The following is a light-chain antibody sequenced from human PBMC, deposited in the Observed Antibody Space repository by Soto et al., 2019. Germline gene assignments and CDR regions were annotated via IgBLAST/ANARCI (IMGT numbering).Light chain of an antibody. CDR3: CSYAGSSTYYV. Sequence: QSVLTQPASVSGSPGQSVTVSCTGSSSDVGTYNLVSWYQQHPGKVPKLLIYEVNKRPSGVSNRFSGSKSGNTASLTIYGLQAEDEADYYCCSYAGSSTYYVFGTGTKVTVL. CDR2: EVN. J-gene: IGLJ1*01. V-gene: IGLV2-23*02. CDR1: SSDVGTYNL.